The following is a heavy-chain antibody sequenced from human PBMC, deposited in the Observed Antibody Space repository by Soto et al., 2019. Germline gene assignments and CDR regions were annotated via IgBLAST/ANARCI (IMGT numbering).Heavy chain of an antibody. CDR3: AKDSGQWLVLDY. J-gene: IGHJ4*02. D-gene: IGHD6-19*01. V-gene: IGHV3-30*18. CDR1: GFTFSSYG. Sequence: QVQLVESGGGVVQPGRSLRLSCAASGFTFSSYGMHWVRQAPGKGLEWVAVISYDGSNKYYADSVKGRFTISRDNSKNTLYLHMNSLRAEDTAVYYCAKDSGQWLVLDYWGQGTLVTVSS. CDR2: ISYDGSNK.